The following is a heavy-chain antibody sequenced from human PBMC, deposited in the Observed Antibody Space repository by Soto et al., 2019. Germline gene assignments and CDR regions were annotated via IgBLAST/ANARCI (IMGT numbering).Heavy chain of an antibody. CDR2: ISGTGVTT. Sequence: EMQLLESGGDLVQPGGSLRLSCAASGFTFSNYAMTWVRQAPGKGLEYVSAISGTGVTTYQGDSMKGRFTISRDNSKNTLYLQMDSLRAEYTAIYYCTEDRDDIGMVDAFEIWGQGTMVTVSS. J-gene: IGHJ3*02. D-gene: IGHD3-3*01. CDR1: GFTFSNYA. CDR3: TEDRDDIGMVDAFEI. V-gene: IGHV3-23*02.